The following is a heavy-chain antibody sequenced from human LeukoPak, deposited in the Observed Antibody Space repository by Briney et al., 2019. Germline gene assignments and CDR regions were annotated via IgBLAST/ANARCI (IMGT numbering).Heavy chain of an antibody. CDR3: ARAQTYGDSRLLLDY. Sequence: GGSLRLSCAASGFTFDDYTMHWVRQVPGKGLEWVSLTTWDGGSTYYADSVKGRFTISRDNSKNSLYLQMNSLRVEDTALYYCARAQTYGDSRLLLDYWGQGTLVTVSS. J-gene: IGHJ4*02. CDR1: GFTFDDYT. D-gene: IGHD2-21*02. CDR2: TTWDGGST. V-gene: IGHV3-43*01.